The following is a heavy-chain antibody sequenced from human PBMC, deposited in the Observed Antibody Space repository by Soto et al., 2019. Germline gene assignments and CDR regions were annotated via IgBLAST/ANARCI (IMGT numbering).Heavy chain of an antibody. D-gene: IGHD6-19*01. CDR3: ARLTVAATLKGFDY. V-gene: IGHV4-59*08. CDR1: GGSITNYY. Sequence: SETLSLTCTISGGSITNYYWSWLRQPPGKGLEWIGYIFFTGTTKYNPSLKSRFTISVDTSKRQFSLKLTSVTAADTAVYYCARLTVAATLKGFDYWGQGALVTVSS. J-gene: IGHJ4*02. CDR2: IFFTGTT.